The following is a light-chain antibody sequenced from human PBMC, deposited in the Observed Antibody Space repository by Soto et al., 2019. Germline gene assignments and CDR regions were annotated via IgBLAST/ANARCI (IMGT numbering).Light chain of an antibody. CDR3: LMYYGGPWV. J-gene: IGLJ3*02. V-gene: IGLV4-69*01. Sequence: QLVLTQSPSASASLGASVKLTCTLTSGHSSYAIAWHQQQPEKGPRYLMNLNGDGSHSKGDGIPDRFSGSSSGAERYLTISSLQSEDEADYYCLMYYGGPWVFGGGTQLTVL. CDR2: LNGDGSH. CDR1: SGHSSYA.